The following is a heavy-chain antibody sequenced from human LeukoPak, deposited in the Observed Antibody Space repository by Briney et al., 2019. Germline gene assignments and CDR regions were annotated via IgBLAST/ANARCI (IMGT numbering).Heavy chain of an antibody. V-gene: IGHV3-7*01. J-gene: IGHJ4*02. CDR2: IKEDGSAK. Sequence: GGSLRLSCVASGFTFSNFWMSWVRQAPGKGLEWVANIKEDGSAKYYVDSVKGRFTISRDDAKNSQYLQMDSLRAEDTAVYYCARVRFGGYFDYWGQGTLVTVSS. CDR1: GFTFSNFW. CDR3: ARVRFGGYFDY. D-gene: IGHD3-10*01.